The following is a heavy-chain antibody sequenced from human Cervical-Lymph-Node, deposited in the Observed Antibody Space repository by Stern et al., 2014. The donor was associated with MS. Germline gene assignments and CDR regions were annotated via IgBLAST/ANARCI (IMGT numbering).Heavy chain of an antibody. J-gene: IGHJ4*02. CDR2: IYPSDRTT. V-gene: IGHV1-46*01. CDR3: ARDGGHWDFDY. D-gene: IGHD2-15*01. CDR1: GYTFINSY. Sequence: QVQLGQSGAEVKKPGASVKVSCKTSGYTFINSYIHWMRLVTGQGLEWMGVIYPSDRTTNYAQRFQGRVTMTRDTSTSTVYMELSSLISEDTAVYYCARDGGHWDFDYWGQGTLVTVSS.